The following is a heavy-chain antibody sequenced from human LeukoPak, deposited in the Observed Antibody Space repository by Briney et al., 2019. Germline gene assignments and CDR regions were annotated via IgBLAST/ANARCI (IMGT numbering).Heavy chain of an antibody. D-gene: IGHD1-26*01. V-gene: IGHV5-51*01. CDR1: GYSFTSYW. Sequence: PGESLKISCKGSGYSFTSYWIAWVRQMPGKGLEWMGIINPADSDTTYSPSFQGQVTISADKSIGTAYLQWSSLTASDTAMYYCARHARGSPDYWGKGTLVTVPS. J-gene: IGHJ4*02. CDR2: INPADSDT. CDR3: ARHARGSPDY.